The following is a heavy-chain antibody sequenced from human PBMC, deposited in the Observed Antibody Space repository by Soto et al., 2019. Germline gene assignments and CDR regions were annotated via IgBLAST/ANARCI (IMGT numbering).Heavy chain of an antibody. D-gene: IGHD4-4*01. V-gene: IGHV1-3*01. J-gene: IGHJ5*02. CDR1: TFTFTSYA. CDR2: INAGNGNT. CDR3: ARSPAYRERWFDP. Sequence: ASVKVSCKASTFTFTSYAMHWVRQAPGQRLEWMGWINAGNGNTKYSQKFQGRVTITRDTSASTAYMELSSLRSEDTAVYYCARSPAYRERWFDPWGQGTLVTVS.